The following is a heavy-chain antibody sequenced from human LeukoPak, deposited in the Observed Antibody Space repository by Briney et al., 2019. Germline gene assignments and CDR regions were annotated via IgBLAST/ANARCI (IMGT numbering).Heavy chain of an antibody. CDR3: ARGSAAAGTPLDY. V-gene: IGHV4-38-2*01. J-gene: IGHJ4*02. D-gene: IGHD6-13*01. Sequence: GSLRLSCAASGFTFSDYYMSWIRQPPGKGLEWIGSIYYSGSTYYNPSLKSRVTISVDTFKNQFSLKLSSVTAADTAVYYCARGSAAAGTPLDYWGQGTLVTVSS. CDR2: IYYSGST. CDR1: GFTFSDYY.